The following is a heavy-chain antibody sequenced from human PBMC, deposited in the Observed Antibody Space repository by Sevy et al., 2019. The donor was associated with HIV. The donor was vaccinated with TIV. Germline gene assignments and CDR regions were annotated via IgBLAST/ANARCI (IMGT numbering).Heavy chain of an antibody. CDR3: ARGGYCSSGVCAGVSQTGTS. CDR2: ISSDVSNK. J-gene: IGHJ4*02. CDR1: GFTFSTYA. Sequence: GGSLRLSCAASGFTFSTYAMHLVRQAPGKGLEWVALISSDVSNKYYADSVKGRFTISRDNSKNTRYLQMNSLRVDDTAMYYCARGGYCSSGVCAGVSQTGTSWGQGTLVTVSS. V-gene: IGHV3-30-3*01. D-gene: IGHD2-8*01.